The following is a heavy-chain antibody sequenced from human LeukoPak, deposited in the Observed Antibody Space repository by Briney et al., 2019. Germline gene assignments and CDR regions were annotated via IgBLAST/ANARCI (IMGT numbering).Heavy chain of an antibody. CDR2: IKQDGSEK. CDR3: ATGFFYFYYMDV. Sequence: GGSLRLSCAASGFTFSSYWMSWVRQAPGKGLEWVANIKQDGSEKYYVNSVKGRFTISRDNAKNSLYLQMNSLRAEDTAVYYCATGFFYFYYMDVWGKGTTVTISS. CDR1: GFTFSSYW. D-gene: IGHD1-1*01. V-gene: IGHV3-7*01. J-gene: IGHJ6*03.